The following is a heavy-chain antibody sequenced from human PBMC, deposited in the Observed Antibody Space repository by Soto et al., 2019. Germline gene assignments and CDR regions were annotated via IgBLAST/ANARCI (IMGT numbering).Heavy chain of an antibody. CDR3: ASQGCGSTILFDL. J-gene: IGHJ5*02. Sequence: PSETLSLTCTVSGGSISSSTYYWGWVRQPPGKGLQWIGTVYYSGSTYHNPSLKSRVTMSVDTSKNQFSLNLSSVTAADTAVYYCASQGCGSTILFDLWAQGNLVTVSS. CDR1: GGSISSSTYY. CDR2: VYYSGST. D-gene: IGHD2-8*01. V-gene: IGHV4-39*01.